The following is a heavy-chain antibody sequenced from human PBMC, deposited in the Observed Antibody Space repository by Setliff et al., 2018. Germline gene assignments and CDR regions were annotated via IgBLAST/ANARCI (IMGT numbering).Heavy chain of an antibody. D-gene: IGHD5-18*01. V-gene: IGHV4-38-2*01. CDR1: GYSINSGYY. J-gene: IGHJ3*01. CDR3: ARVKVDTAWGDGFDV. CDR2: IYFTGNT. Sequence: SETLSLTCAISGYSINSGYYWGWIRQPPGKGLEWIGSIYFTGNTYYNPSLKSRVTVSVDTSRNQFSLTLNSVTAGDTAVYYCARVKVDTAWGDGFDVWGQGTLVTVSS.